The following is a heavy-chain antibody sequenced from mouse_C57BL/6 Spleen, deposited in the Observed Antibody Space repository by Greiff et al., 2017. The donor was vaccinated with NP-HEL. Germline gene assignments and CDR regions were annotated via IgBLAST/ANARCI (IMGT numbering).Heavy chain of an antibody. D-gene: IGHD2-3*01. Sequence: EVQLQQSGPELVKPGASVKISCKASGYTFTDYYMNWVKQSHGKSLEWIGDINPNNGGTSYNQKFKGKATLTVDKSSSTAYMELRSLTSEDSAVYYCARGGMVTLDYAMDYWGQGTSVTVSS. J-gene: IGHJ4*01. CDR2: INPNNGGT. CDR1: GYTFTDYY. V-gene: IGHV1-26*01. CDR3: ARGGMVTLDYAMDY.